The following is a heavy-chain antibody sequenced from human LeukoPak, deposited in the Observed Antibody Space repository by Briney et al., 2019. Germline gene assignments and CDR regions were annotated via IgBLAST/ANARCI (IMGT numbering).Heavy chain of an antibody. CDR3: TKAPGEQYLVPTD. CDR2: IRGSDDST. CDR1: GFTFSSHA. Sequence: GGSLRLSCAASGFTFSSHAMSWVRQAPGKGLEWVSTIRGSDDSTYYADSVKGRLTISRDNSKNTLYLQMNSLRADDTAVYYCTKAPGEQYLVPTDWGQGTLVTVSS. V-gene: IGHV3-23*01. J-gene: IGHJ4*02. D-gene: IGHD2-2*01.